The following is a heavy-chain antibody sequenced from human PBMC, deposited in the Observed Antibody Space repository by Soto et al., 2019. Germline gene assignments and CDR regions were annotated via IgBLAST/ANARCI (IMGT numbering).Heavy chain of an antibody. V-gene: IGHV3-48*02. CDR1: GFTFSSYS. J-gene: IGHJ4*02. Sequence: GGSLRLSCAASGFTFSSYSMNWVRQAPGKGLEWVSYISSSSSTIYYADSVKGRFTISRDNAKNSLYLQMNSLRDEDTAVYYCARVPYDILTGYLGVIDYWGQGTLVTVSS. CDR3: ARVPYDILTGYLGVIDY. D-gene: IGHD3-9*01. CDR2: ISSSSSTI.